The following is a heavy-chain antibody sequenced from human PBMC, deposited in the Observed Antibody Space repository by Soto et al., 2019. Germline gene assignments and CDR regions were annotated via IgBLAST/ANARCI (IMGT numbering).Heavy chain of an antibody. CDR1: GGSISSGGYY. Sequence: QVQLQESGPGLVKPSQTLSLTCTVSGGSISSGGYYWSWIRQHPGKGLEWIGYIYYSGSTYYNPSLKSRVTLSVDTSKNQFSLKLSSVTAADTAVYYCARDSIVVVTASRGRYFDLWGRGTLVTVSS. D-gene: IGHD2-21*02. CDR3: ARDSIVVVTASRGRYFDL. CDR2: IYYSGST. J-gene: IGHJ2*01. V-gene: IGHV4-31*03.